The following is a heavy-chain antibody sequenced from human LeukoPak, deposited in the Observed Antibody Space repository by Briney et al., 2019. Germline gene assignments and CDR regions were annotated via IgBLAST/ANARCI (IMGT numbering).Heavy chain of an antibody. J-gene: IGHJ4*02. CDR2: ISSSSSYI. Sequence: GGSLRLSCAASGFTFSSYSMNWVRQAPGKGLEWVSSISSSSSYIYYADSVKGRFTISRDNAKNSLYLQMNSLRAEDTAVYYCARAYYYDSSGYYPIRYYFDYWGQGTLVTVSS. CDR3: ARAYYYDSSGYYPIRYYFDY. V-gene: IGHV3-21*01. CDR1: GFTFSSYS. D-gene: IGHD3-22*01.